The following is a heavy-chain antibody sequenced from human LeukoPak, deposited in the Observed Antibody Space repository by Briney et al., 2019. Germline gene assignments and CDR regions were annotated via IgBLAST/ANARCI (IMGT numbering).Heavy chain of an antibody. J-gene: IGHJ4*02. CDR3: ARETPRRGETRDGYR. Sequence: GGSLRLSCAASGFTFRKYWMNWVRQVPGKGLECLANIKEDGSETYYADSVKGRFTISRDNPKNLLFLQINSLRVEDTAVYYCARETPRRGETRDGYRWGQGTLVTVSS. CDR1: GFTFRKYW. V-gene: IGHV3-7*01. CDR2: IKEDGSET. D-gene: IGHD5-24*01.